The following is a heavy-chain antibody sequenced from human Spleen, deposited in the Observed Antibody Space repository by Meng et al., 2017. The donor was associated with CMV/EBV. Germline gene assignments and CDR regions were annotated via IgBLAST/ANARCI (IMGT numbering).Heavy chain of an antibody. CDR3: AKVPLFGVVISLFDY. Sequence: GESLRLSCATSGFTFNKYEMTWVRQAPGKGLVWVSHINSDGSDTTYADSVKGRFTISRDNSKNTLYLQMNSLRAEDTAVYYCAKVPLFGVVISLFDYWGQGTLVTVSS. CDR2: INSDGSDT. CDR1: GFTFNKYE. J-gene: IGHJ4*02. V-gene: IGHV3-74*01. D-gene: IGHD3-3*01.